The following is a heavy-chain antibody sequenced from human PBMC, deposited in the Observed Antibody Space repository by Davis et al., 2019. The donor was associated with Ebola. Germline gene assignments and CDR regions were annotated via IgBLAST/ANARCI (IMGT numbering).Heavy chain of an antibody. CDR2: IYWDNDK. Sequence: SGPTLVKPTQTLTLTCTFSGFSFTTSGVGVGWIRQPPGKALEWLAFIYWDNDKRYSPSLKSRLTITKDTSKNQVVLTMTNMDPVDTATYYCARQYDFWSGHPAPYYFDYWGQGTLVTVSS. D-gene: IGHD3/OR15-3a*01. J-gene: IGHJ4*02. CDR3: ARQYDFWSGHPAPYYFDY. V-gene: IGHV2-5*02. CDR1: GFSFTTSGVG.